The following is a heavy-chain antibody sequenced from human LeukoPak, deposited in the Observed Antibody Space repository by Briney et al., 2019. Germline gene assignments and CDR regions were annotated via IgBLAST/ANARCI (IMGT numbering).Heavy chain of an antibody. CDR3: AKVWEQRLPYLLDY. V-gene: IGHV3-43*02. J-gene: IGHJ4*02. D-gene: IGHD6-19*01. CDR1: GFTCDDYA. Sequence: GGSLRRSCAASGFTCDDYAMHWVRQAPGKGMEWVSLISGDGGGTYYADSVKGRFTISRDNSKNSLYLQMNSLRTEDTALYYCAKVWEQRLPYLLDYWGQGTLVTVSS. CDR2: ISGDGGGT.